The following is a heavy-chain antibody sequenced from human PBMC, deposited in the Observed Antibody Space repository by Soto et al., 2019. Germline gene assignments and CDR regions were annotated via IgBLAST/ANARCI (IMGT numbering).Heavy chain of an antibody. V-gene: IGHV3-30*04. CDR1: GFTFSNFV. Sequence: LRLSCAASGFTFSNFVMHWVRQAPGKGPEWVAATSYDGKNKDHADSVKGRFTISRDNSKNTLYLQMNSLRHEDTAVYFCARERAIAATGIFYYWGQGTLVTVSS. D-gene: IGHD6-13*01. J-gene: IGHJ4*02. CDR3: ARERAIAATGIFYY. CDR2: TSYDGKNK.